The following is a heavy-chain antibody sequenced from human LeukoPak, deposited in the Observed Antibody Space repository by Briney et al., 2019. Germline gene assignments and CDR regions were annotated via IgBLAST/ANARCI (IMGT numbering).Heavy chain of an antibody. D-gene: IGHD3-9*01. Sequence: PSRTLSLTRAVSGVSISSSEWWIWVRQPPGQGLEWIGEIHRAGRTRYNPSLKSRVTISMDYSKNQFSLKLTSVTAADTAIYYCGKTDIYFNPIDYWGPGSLVTVSS. CDR3: GKTDIYFNPIDY. CDR1: GVSISSSEW. CDR2: IHRAGRT. V-gene: IGHV4-4*02. J-gene: IGHJ4*02.